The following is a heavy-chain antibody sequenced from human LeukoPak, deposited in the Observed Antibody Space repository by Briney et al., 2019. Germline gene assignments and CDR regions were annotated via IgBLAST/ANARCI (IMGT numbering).Heavy chain of an antibody. J-gene: IGHJ4*02. V-gene: IGHV3-23*01. D-gene: IGHD2-8*01. CDR3: AKKRENGGTFADH. CDR2: ITTSGGST. Sequence: GGSLRLSCAASGFTFSSYAMSWVRQAPGKGLEWVSAITTSGGSTYYADSVKGRFTISRDDSKYTLNLQMESLRAEDTAVYYCAKKRENGGTFADHWGQGTLVTVSS. CDR1: GFTFSSYA.